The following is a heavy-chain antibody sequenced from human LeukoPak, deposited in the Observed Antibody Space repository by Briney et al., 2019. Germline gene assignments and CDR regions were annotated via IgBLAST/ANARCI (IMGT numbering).Heavy chain of an antibody. CDR3: ARPGITLVRGVSYGMDV. D-gene: IGHD3-10*01. V-gene: IGHV1-18*01. CDR1: GYTFTSYV. CDR2: ISAYNGNT. J-gene: IGHJ6*02. Sequence: ASVKVSCKASGYTFTSYVISWVRQAPGQGREWMGWISAYNGNTNYAQKLQGRVTMTTDTSTSTAYMELRSLRSDDTAVYYCARPGITLVRGVSYGMDVWGQGTTVTVSS.